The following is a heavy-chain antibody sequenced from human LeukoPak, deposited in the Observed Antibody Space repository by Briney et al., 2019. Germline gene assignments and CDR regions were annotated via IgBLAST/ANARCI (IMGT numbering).Heavy chain of an antibody. V-gene: IGHV4-34*01. D-gene: IGHD3-10*01. CDR2: ISHSGST. J-gene: IGHJ4*02. Sequence: SETLSLTCTVSGGSISSYYWSWIRQPPGKGLEWIGEISHSGSTNYNPSLKSRVTISVDTSKQQFSLNLSSVTAADTAVYYCALVVDYSGSGTYLVDYWGQGTLVTVSS. CDR3: ALVVDYSGSGTYLVDY. CDR1: GGSISSYY.